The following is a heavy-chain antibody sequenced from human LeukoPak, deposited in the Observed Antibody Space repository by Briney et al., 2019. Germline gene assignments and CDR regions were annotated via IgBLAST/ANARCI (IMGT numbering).Heavy chain of an antibody. CDR2: IYYSGST. D-gene: IGHD2-15*01. CDR1: GGSISSYY. V-gene: IGHV4-59*01. J-gene: IGHJ5*02. Sequence: SETLSLTCTVSGGSISSYYWSWIRQPPGKGLEWIGYIYYSGSTNYNSSLKSRVTISVDTSKNQFSLKLSSVTAADTAVYYCARDGGVCRGGSCYEWFDPWGQGTLVTVSS. CDR3: ARDGGVCRGGSCYEWFDP.